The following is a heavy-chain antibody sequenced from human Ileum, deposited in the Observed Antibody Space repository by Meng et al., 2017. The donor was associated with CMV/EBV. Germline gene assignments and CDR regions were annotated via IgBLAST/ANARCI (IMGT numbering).Heavy chain of an antibody. D-gene: IGHD4-17*01. CDR3: ARVPPGNYGLMDV. V-gene: IGHV3-74*01. Sequence: GESLKISCAVSGFAFSKYWMHWVRQAPGKGLVWVSRIVSDENSAIYADSVKGRFTISRDNAKTTLFLQMNSLRAEDTAVYYCARVPPGNYGLMDVWGQGTTVTVSS. CDR2: IVSDENSA. J-gene: IGHJ6*02. CDR1: GFAFSKYW.